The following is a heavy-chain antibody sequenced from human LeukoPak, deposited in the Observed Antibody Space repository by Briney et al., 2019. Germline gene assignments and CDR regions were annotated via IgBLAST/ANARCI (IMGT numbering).Heavy chain of an antibody. D-gene: IGHD1-26*01. Sequence: SETLSLTCTVSGASISNYYWSWIRQTPEKGLEWMGHIHSSGGSSYYPSLKSRLTLSIDTSRNQLSLKLPSVTAADTAVYFCARLWRYHDFWGQGALVNVSS. J-gene: IGHJ4*02. CDR2: IHSSGGS. CDR3: ARLWRYHDF. V-gene: IGHV4-4*09. CDR1: GASISNYY.